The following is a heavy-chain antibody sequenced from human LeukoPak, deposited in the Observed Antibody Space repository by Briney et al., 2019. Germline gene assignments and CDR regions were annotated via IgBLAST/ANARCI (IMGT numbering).Heavy chain of an antibody. V-gene: IGHV1-2*02. D-gene: IGHD6-13*01. J-gene: IGHJ4*02. CDR3: ARVEGVAAAGHFDY. CDR1: GYTFTGYY. Sequence: ASVKVSCKASGYTFTGYYMHWVRQAPGQGLEWMGWINPNSGGTNYAQKFQGRVTMTRDTSISTAYMELSRLRSDDTAVYYCARVEGVAAAGHFDYWGQGTLVTVSS. CDR2: INPNSGGT.